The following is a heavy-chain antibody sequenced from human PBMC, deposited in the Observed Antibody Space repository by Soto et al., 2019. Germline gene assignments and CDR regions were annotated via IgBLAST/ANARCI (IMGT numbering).Heavy chain of an antibody. CDR3: AKSPNFYCSSPNCYKYYFDH. V-gene: IGHV3-30*18. CDR1: GFTFNTYG. D-gene: IGHD2-2*02. CDR2: ISYDGSEK. J-gene: IGHJ4*02. Sequence: GGSLRLSCAASGFTFNTYGMHWIRQAPGKGLEWVAVISYDGSEKYYVDSVKGRFTISKDNSKNTLYLQMNSLRPEDTAVYYCAKSPNFYCSSPNCYKYYFDHWGQGTRVTVSS.